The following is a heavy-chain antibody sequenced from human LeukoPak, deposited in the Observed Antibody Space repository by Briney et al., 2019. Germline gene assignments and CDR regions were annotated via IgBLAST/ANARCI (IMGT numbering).Heavy chain of an antibody. CDR1: GFTFSSYA. V-gene: IGHV3-74*01. J-gene: IGHJ4*02. Sequence: AGGSLRLSCAASGFTFSSYAMHWVRQAPGKGLVWVSRIQGDGSNTNYADSVKGRFSISRDNAKNTVYLQMNSLRAEDTGIYYCARGTSAGGPISPFDFWGQGTVVTVSS. CDR3: ARGTSAGGPISPFDF. D-gene: IGHD6-13*01. CDR2: IQGDGSNT.